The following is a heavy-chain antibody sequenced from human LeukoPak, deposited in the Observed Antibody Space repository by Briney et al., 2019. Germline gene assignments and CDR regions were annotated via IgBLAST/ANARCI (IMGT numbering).Heavy chain of an antibody. CDR3: ASGSGWYSGYFQH. J-gene: IGHJ1*01. CDR2: ISYDGSNK. CDR1: GFTFSSYG. V-gene: IGHV3-30*03. Sequence: GGSLRLSCAASGFTFSSYGMHWVRQAPGKGLEWVAVISYDGSNKYYADSVKGRFTISRDNSKNTLYVQMNSLRAEDTAVYYCASGSGWYSGYFQHWGQGTLVTVSS. D-gene: IGHD6-19*01.